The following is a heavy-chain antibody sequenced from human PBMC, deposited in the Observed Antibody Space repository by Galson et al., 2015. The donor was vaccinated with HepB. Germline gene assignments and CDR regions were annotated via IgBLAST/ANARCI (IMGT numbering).Heavy chain of an antibody. V-gene: IGHV3-21*01. CDR2: ISSSSSYI. CDR3: ARRPYYCSSTSCYRGYYFDY. Sequence: SLRLSCAASGFTFSSYSMNWVRQAPGKGLEWVSSISSSSSYIYCADSVKGRFTISRDNAKNSLYLQMNSLRAEDTAVYYCARRPYYCSSTSCYRGYYFDYWGQGTLVTVSS. CDR1: GFTFSSYS. D-gene: IGHD2-2*01. J-gene: IGHJ4*02.